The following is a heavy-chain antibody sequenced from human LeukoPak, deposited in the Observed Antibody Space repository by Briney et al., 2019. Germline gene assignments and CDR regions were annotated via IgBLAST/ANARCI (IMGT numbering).Heavy chain of an antibody. V-gene: IGHV4-38-2*01. CDR1: GYSISSGYY. J-gene: IGHJ4*02. CDR3: ARLSDLTQFDY. Sequence: PSETLSLTCAVSGYSISSGYYWGWIRQPPGQGLEWIGSIYHSGSTYYNPSLKSRVTISVDTSKNQFSLKLSSVTAADTAVYYCARLSDLTQFDYWGQGTLVTVSS. CDR2: IYHSGST. D-gene: IGHD2/OR15-2a*01.